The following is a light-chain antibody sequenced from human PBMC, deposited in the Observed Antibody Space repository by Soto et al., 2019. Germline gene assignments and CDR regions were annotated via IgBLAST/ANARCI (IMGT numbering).Light chain of an antibody. V-gene: IGKV3-20*01. J-gene: IGKJ4*01. Sequence: EIVLTQSPGTLSLSRGERATLSCRASQSVSSSYLAWYQQKPGQAPSLLIYGASSRATGIPDRFSGSGSGTDFTLTISRLEPEDYAVYYCQQYGSSPAVTFGGGTKVEIQ. CDR2: GAS. CDR3: QQYGSSPAVT. CDR1: QSVSSSY.